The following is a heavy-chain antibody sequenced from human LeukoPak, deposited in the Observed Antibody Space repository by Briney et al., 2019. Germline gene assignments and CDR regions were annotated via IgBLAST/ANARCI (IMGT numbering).Heavy chain of an antibody. Sequence: GGSLRLSCAASGFTFSSYSMSWIRQAPGKGLEWVSYISSSGSTIYYADSVKGRFTISRDNAKNSLYLQMNSLRAEDTAVYYCARCQWQPPTYYYYYMDVWGKGTTVTVSS. CDR1: GFTFSSYS. D-gene: IGHD6-19*01. V-gene: IGHV3-48*04. CDR3: ARCQWQPPTYYYYYMDV. CDR2: ISSSGSTI. J-gene: IGHJ6*03.